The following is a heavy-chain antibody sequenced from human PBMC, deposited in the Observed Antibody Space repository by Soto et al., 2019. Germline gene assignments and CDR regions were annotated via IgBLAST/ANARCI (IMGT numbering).Heavy chain of an antibody. CDR1: GYTFTGYY. CDR2: INPNSGGT. Sequence: ASVKVSCKASGYTFTGYYMHWVGQAPGQGLEWMVCINPNSGGTNYAQKFQGRVTMTRDTSISTAYMELSRLRSHDTAVYYCARGGAAAAGPPDAFDIWGQGTMVTVSS. J-gene: IGHJ3*02. CDR3: ARGGAAAAGPPDAFDI. V-gene: IGHV1-2*02. D-gene: IGHD6-13*01.